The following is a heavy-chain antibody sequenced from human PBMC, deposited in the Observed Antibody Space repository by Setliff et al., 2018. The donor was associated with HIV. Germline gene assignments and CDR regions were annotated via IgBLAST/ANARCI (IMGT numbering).Heavy chain of an antibody. V-gene: IGHV4-31*03. CDR1: GGSISDGGYF. Sequence: PSETLSLTCSVSGGSISDGGYFWSWIRQHPGMGLEWIGYISDSGSTFYDPSLKSRLTISDDTSKRQFSLKLASVTAADTAVYYCARVSSVITFGGIIIRGGAFDFWGQGALVTVSS. J-gene: IGHJ4*02. CDR3: ARVSSVITFGGIIIRGGAFDF. CDR2: ISDSGST. D-gene: IGHD3-16*01.